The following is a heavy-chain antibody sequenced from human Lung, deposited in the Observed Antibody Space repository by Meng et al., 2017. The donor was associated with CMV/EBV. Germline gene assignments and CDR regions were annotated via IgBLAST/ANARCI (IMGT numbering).Heavy chain of an antibody. CDR1: GFTFSRDW. D-gene: IGHD1-26*01. CDR2: VDSAGTGT. Sequence: GEXXKISCAASGFTFSRDWMHRVRQAPGKGLMWVARVDSAGTGTSYADSVKGRFTISRDNARNTLYLQMNSLRVEDTAVYYCLLIAGTTEGGVDAFDVWGQGXKVTVSS. J-gene: IGHJ3*01. V-gene: IGHV3-74*01. CDR3: LLIAGTTEGGVDAFDV.